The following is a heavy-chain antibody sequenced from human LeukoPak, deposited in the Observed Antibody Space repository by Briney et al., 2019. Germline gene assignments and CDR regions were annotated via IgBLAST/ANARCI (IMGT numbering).Heavy chain of an antibody. CDR3: AKDKAAAGNYYFDY. D-gene: IGHD6-13*01. CDR1: GFTFSSYG. Sequence: EGSLRLSCAASGFTFSSYGMHWVRQAPGKGLEWVAVISYDGSNKYYADSVKGRFTISRANSKNTLYLQMNSLRAEDTAVYYCAKDKAAAGNYYFDYWGQGTLVTVSS. J-gene: IGHJ4*02. CDR2: ISYDGSNK. V-gene: IGHV3-30*18.